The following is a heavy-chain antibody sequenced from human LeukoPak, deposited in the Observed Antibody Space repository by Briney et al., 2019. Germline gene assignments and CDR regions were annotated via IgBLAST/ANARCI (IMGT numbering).Heavy chain of an antibody. CDR3: ARVGYYDSSRGSWFDP. Sequence: GGSLRLSCAASGFTFSSYSMTWVRQAPGKGLEWVSSIISSGAYIYYADSVKDRFTISRDNAKNSLYLQMSSLRAEDTAVYYCARVGYYDSSRGSWFDPWGQGTLVTVSS. D-gene: IGHD3-22*01. J-gene: IGHJ5*02. CDR1: GFTFSSYS. CDR2: IISSGAYI. V-gene: IGHV3-21*01.